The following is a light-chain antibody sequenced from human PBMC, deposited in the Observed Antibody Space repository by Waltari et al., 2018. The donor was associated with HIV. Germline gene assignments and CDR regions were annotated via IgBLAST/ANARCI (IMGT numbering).Light chain of an antibody. J-gene: IGLJ3*02. CDR2: EVT. CDR3: SSYTTSSTWV. CDR1: SRDIGSYNR. Sequence: QSTLTQPPSVSGSLGQSVTIACRGTSRDIGSYNRVSWYQQPPGTAPKLIIYEVTNRPSGVAVRFSGSKSGNTASLTISGLQAEDEADYYCSSYTTSSTWVFGGGTQLTVL. V-gene: IGLV2-18*02.